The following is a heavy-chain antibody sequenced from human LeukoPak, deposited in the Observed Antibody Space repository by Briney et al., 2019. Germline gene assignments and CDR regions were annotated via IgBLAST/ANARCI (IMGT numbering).Heavy chain of an antibody. V-gene: IGHV5-51*01. CDR2: IYPGDSDT. CDR1: GYSFTSYW. D-gene: IGHD6-13*01. Sequence: GESLKISCKSSGYSFTSYWIGWVRQMPGKGLEWMGIIYPGDSDTRYSPSFQGQVTISADKSISTAYLQWSSLKASDTAMYYCARHGLIAAAGLNWFDPWGQGTLVTVSS. CDR3: ARHGLIAAAGLNWFDP. J-gene: IGHJ5*02.